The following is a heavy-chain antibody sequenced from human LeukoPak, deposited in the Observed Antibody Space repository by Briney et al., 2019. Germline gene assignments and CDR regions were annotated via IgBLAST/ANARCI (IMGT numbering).Heavy chain of an antibody. Sequence: SVKVSCKASGGTFSSYAISWVRQAPGQGLEWMGRIIPILGIANYARKFQGRVTITADKSTSTAYMELSGLRSEDTAVYYCARDIPSRGYQLLYFQHWGQGTLVTVSS. CDR1: GGTFSSYA. J-gene: IGHJ1*01. D-gene: IGHD2-2*01. CDR2: IIPILGIA. CDR3: ARDIPSRGYQLLYFQH. V-gene: IGHV1-69*04.